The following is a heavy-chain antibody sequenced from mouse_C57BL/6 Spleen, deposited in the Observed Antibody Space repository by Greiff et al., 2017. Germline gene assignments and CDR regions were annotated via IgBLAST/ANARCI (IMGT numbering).Heavy chain of an antibody. Sequence: EVQLQQSGPELVKPGASVKISCKASGYTFTDYYMNWVKQSHGKSLEWIGDINPNNGGTSYNQKFKGKATLTVDKSSSTAYMELRSLTSEDSAVYYCARGGVLTGTEWGQGTTLTVSS. CDR1: GYTFTDYY. CDR3: ARGGVLTGTE. D-gene: IGHD4-1*01. V-gene: IGHV1-26*01. J-gene: IGHJ2*01. CDR2: INPNNGGT.